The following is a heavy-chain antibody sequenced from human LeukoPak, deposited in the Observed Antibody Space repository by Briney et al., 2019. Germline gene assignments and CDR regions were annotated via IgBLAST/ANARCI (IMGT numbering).Heavy chain of an antibody. CDR3: ARNRGDNTFDY. Sequence: GESLKISCKGSGYSFTSYWIAWVRQMPGKGLEWMGIVYPGDSNTRYSPSLEGQVTISADKSMNTAYLQWSSLKASDTAMYYCARNRGDNTFDYWGQGTLVTVSS. CDR2: VYPGDSNT. V-gene: IGHV5-51*01. J-gene: IGHJ4*02. D-gene: IGHD3-10*01. CDR1: GYSFTSYW.